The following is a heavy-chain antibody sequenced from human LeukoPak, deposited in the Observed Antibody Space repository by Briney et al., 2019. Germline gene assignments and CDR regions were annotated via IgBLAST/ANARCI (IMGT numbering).Heavy chain of an antibody. D-gene: IGHD3-3*01. J-gene: IGHJ4*02. CDR2: ISGSGGST. CDR3: AKDSGYDFWNDY. V-gene: IGHV3-23*01. Sequence: GGSLRLSCAASGFTFSSYAMSRVRQAPGKGLEWVSAISGSGGSTYYADSVKGRFTISRDNSKNTLYLQMNSLRAEDTAVYYCAKDSGYDFWNDYWGQGTLVTVSS. CDR1: GFTFSSYA.